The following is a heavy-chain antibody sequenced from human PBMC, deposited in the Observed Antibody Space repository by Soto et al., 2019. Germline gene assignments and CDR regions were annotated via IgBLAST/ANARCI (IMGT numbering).Heavy chain of an antibody. CDR2: IWYDGSNK. CDR1: GFTFSSYG. Sequence: GGSLRLSCAASGFTFSSYGMHWVRQAPGKGLEWVAVIWYDGSNKYYADSVKGRFTISRDNSKNTLYLQMNSLRAEDTAVYYCARDPPAAPGPIGWFDPWGQGTLVTVSS. D-gene: IGHD6-13*01. V-gene: IGHV3-33*01. J-gene: IGHJ5*02. CDR3: ARDPPAAPGPIGWFDP.